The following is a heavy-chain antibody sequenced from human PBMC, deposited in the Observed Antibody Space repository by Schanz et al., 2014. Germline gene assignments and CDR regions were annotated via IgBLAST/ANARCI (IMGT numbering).Heavy chain of an antibody. J-gene: IGHJ6*03. CDR2: ISSSGTSI. CDR3: ARPSDSSWYMDV. D-gene: IGHD2-21*02. V-gene: IGHV3-48*01. CDR1: GFTFITYT. Sequence: EVQLVESGGGVVQPGGSLRLSCATSGFTFITYTMNWVRQTPGKGLEWVSFISSSGTSIYYADSVKGRFTISRDNAKNALYLQMNSLRAEDTAVYYCARPSDSSWYMDVWGKGTTVTVSS.